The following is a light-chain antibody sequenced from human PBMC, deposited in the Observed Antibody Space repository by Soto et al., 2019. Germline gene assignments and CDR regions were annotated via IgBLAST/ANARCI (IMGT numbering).Light chain of an antibody. CDR3: QQSNRTPWT. Sequence: DIQMTQSPSSLSASVGDRVTITCRASQSISNYLNLYQQKPGKAPTLLIYAASSLQSGVPSRFSGSGSGTDFTLTISSLQPEDFATYHCQQSNRTPWTFGQGTKVEIK. CDR1: QSISNY. V-gene: IGKV1-39*01. CDR2: AAS. J-gene: IGKJ1*01.